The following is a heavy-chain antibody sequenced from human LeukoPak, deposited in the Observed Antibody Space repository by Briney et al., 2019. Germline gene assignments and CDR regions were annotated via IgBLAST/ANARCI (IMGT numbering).Heavy chain of an antibody. CDR2: LQYDRTNV. Sequence: QPGGSLRLSCAASRFSFSSYGMHWVRQAPGKGLEWVAYLQYDRTNVQYADSVRGRFTISRDNPKNILYLQMNSLRAEDTAVYYCAKVATLVEMATIYSSYMDVWGKGTTVTVSS. D-gene: IGHD5-24*01. J-gene: IGHJ6*03. CDR1: RFSFSSYG. CDR3: AKVATLVEMATIYSSYMDV. V-gene: IGHV3-30*02.